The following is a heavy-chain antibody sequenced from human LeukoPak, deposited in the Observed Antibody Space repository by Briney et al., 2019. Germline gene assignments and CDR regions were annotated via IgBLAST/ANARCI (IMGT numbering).Heavy chain of an antibody. CDR3: ARAGVSWFPTIDN. J-gene: IGHJ4*02. CDR2: NYYSGST. CDR1: CDLFSRYH. Sequence: SETLSLPCSVWCDLFSRYHGLGPRQPPGKGLEGIGYNYYSGSTNYNPSLKSRVTISVDTSKNQFSLKLSSVASADTPVYSCARAGVSWFPTIDNCGAGGLVTVSS. D-gene: IGHD6-13*01. V-gene: IGHV4-59*01.